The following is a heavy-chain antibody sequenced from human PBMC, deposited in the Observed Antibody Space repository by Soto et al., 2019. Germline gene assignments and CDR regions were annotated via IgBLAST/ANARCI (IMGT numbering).Heavy chain of an antibody. D-gene: IGHD5-18*01. CDR2: IYYSGST. Sequence: QVQLKESGPGLVKPSETLSLTCTVSGGSVSSGSYYWSWIRQPPGKGLEWIGYIYYSGSTNYNPSLKSRVTLAVDTSKNQFSLKLSSVTAADTAVYYCARKKERGYSSYFDYWGQGTLVTVSS. CDR1: GGSVSSGSYY. J-gene: IGHJ4*02. CDR3: ARKKERGYSSYFDY. V-gene: IGHV4-61*01.